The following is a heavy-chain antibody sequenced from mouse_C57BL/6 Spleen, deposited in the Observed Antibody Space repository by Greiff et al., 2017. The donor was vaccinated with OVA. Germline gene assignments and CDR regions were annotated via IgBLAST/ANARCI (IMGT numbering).Heavy chain of an antibody. J-gene: IGHJ4*01. CDR2: INPNNGGT. Sequence: EVQLQQSGPELVKPGASVKISCKASGYTFTDYYMNWVKQSHGKSLEWIGDINPNNGGTSYNQKFKGKATLTVDKSSSTAYMELRSLTSEDSAVYYGARELLGLDYYAMDYWGQGTSVTVSS. D-gene: IGHD4-1*01. V-gene: IGHV1-26*01. CDR1: GYTFTDYY. CDR3: ARELLGLDYYAMDY.